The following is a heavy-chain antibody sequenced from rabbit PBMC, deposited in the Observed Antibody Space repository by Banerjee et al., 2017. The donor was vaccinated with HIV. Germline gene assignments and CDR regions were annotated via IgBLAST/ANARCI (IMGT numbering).Heavy chain of an antibody. CDR2: IDPVFGST. CDR3: ARGAYYSSGWGETYYFNL. J-gene: IGHJ4*01. CDR1: GFDLSNYY. V-gene: IGHV1S7*01. Sequence: QLKETGGGLVQPGGSLTLSCKASGFDLSNYYMSWVRQAPGKGLEWIGYIDPVFGSTYYASWVNGRFTISSHNAQNTLYLQLNSLTAADTATYFCARGAYYSSGWGETYYFNLWGQGTLVTVS. D-gene: IGHD4-1*01.